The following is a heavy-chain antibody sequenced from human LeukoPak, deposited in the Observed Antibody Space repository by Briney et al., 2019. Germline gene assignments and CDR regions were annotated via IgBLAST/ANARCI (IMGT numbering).Heavy chain of an antibody. Sequence: PGVSLRLSCAAAGFTVNNAWISWVRQAPGKVLEWLVRFKRETDGGTIDYAAPVKGRFTISRDDSRNTLYLQMDSLKIEDTAVYYCTTDRYYDNSELQFQHWGQGTLVTVSS. CDR2: FKRETDGGTI. D-gene: IGHD3-22*01. V-gene: IGHV3-15*01. CDR1: GFTVNNAW. CDR3: TTDRYYDNSELQFQH. J-gene: IGHJ1*01.